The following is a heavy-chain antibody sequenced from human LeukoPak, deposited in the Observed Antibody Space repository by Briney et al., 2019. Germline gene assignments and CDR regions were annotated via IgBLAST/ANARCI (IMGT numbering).Heavy chain of an antibody. D-gene: IGHD3-22*01. V-gene: IGHV3-11*01. J-gene: IGHJ4*02. CDR3: ARTYYYDSSGPLGR. CDR1: GFTFSDYY. CDR2: ISSSGSTI. Sequence: PRGSLRLSCAASGFTFSDYYMSWIRQAPGKGLEWVSYISSSGSTIYYADSVKGRFTISRDNAKNSLYLQMNSLRAEDTAVYYCARTYYYDSSGPLGRWGQGTLVTVSS.